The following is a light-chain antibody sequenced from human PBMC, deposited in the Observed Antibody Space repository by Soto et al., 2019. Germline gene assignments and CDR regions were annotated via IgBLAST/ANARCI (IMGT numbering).Light chain of an antibody. CDR1: QGISSY. CDR2: GAS. Sequence: DIQLTQSPSFLSASVGDRVTITCRVSQGISSYLAWYQQKPGRAPKLLIYGASTLQSGVPSRFSGSGYGTEFTLTISSLQPEDFATYYCQQLDTYPITFGQGTRLEIK. V-gene: IGKV1-9*01. J-gene: IGKJ5*01. CDR3: QQLDTYPIT.